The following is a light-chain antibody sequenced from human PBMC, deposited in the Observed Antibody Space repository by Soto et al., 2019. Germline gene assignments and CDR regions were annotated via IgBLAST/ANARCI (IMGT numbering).Light chain of an antibody. V-gene: IGLV1-44*01. CDR3: LSWDDSLNVRV. CDR1: ISNIGSNT. J-gene: IGLJ3*02. CDR2: NNN. Sequence: QAVVTQPPSASGTPGQRVTISCSGGISNIGSNTINWYQQLPGTAPKLLIYNNNQRPSGVPDRFSGSKSGTSASLAISGLQSEDEADYYCLSWDDSLNVRVFGGGTKLTVL.